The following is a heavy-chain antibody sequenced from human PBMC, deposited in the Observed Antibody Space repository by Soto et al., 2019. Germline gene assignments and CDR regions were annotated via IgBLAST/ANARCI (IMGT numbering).Heavy chain of an antibody. CDR1: GGSISSYY. CDR3: ARDNVLLWFGEYYYYGMDV. Sequence: PSETLSLTCTVSGGSISSYYWSWIRQPPGKGLEWIGYIYYSGSTNYNPSLKSRVTISVDTSKNQFSLKLSSVTAADTAVYYCARDNVLLWFGEYYYYGMDVWGQGTTVTLSS. CDR2: IYYSGST. V-gene: IGHV4-59*01. D-gene: IGHD3-10*01. J-gene: IGHJ6*02.